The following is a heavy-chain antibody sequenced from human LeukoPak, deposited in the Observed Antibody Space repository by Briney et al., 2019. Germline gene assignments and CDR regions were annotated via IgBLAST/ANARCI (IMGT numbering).Heavy chain of an antibody. CDR1: GFTFSSCG. V-gene: IGHV3-30*18. Sequence: GGSLRLSCAASGFTFSSCGMHWVRQAPGKGLEWVAVISYDGSNKYYADSVKGRFTISRDNSKNTLFLEMNSLRAEDTAVYYCAKALTSGWYLDAFNIRGQGTMVTVSS. D-gene: IGHD6-19*01. CDR3: AKALTSGWYLDAFNI. CDR2: ISYDGSNK. J-gene: IGHJ3*02.